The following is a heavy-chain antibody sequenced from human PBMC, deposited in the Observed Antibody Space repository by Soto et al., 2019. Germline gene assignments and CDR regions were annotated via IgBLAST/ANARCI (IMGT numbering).Heavy chain of an antibody. CDR2: IYYSGST. D-gene: IGHD6-13*01. V-gene: IGHV4-39*01. CDR3: ARQTQSTSWRYYFDY. J-gene: IGHJ4*02. Sequence: PSEILSLTCTVSGGSISSTSYYWGWIRQPPGKGLEWIGSIYYSGSTYYNPFLKSRVTISVDTSKNQFSLKLSSVAAADTAVYYCARQTQSTSWRYYFDYWGQGNRVTVSS. CDR1: GGSISSTSYY.